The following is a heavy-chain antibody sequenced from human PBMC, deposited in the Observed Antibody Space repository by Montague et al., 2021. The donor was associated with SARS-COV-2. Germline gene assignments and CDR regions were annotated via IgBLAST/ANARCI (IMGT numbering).Heavy chain of an antibody. V-gene: IGHV4-59*02. CDR3: VRDPAPSGSGTFYDY. CDR2: VYYSRSS. D-gene: IGHD1-26*01. Sequence: SETLSLTCTVSGDSVSHDFWTWIRQPPGKGLEWIGYVYYSRSSSYNPSLTGRGSIAVNTAKNQFSLRLSTVTAADTAIYYCVRDPAPSGSGTFYDYWGQGTLVAVSS. J-gene: IGHJ4*02. CDR1: GDSVSHDF.